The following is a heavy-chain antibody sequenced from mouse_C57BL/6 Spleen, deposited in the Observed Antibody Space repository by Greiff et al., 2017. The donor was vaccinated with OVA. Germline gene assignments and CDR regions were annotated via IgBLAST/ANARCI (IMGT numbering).Heavy chain of an antibody. CDR1: GYAFSSSW. CDR3: AREPNYGSSYDWFAY. V-gene: IGHV1-82*01. CDR2: IYPGDGDT. D-gene: IGHD1-1*01. J-gene: IGHJ3*01. Sequence: VKLMESGPELVKPGASVKISCKASGYAFSSSWMNWVKQRPGKGLEWIGRIYPGDGDTNYNGKFKGKATLTADKSSSTAYMQLSSLTSEDSAVYFCAREPNYGSSYDWFAYWGQGTLVTVSA.